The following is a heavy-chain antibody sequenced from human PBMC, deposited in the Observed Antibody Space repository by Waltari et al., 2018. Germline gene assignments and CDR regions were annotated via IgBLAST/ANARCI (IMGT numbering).Heavy chain of an antibody. CDR1: GGSISSGGYY. V-gene: IGHV4-31*01. CDR3: ARSFGAYGNYFDY. CDR2: SYYSGST. Sequence: QVQLQESGPGLVKPSQTLSLTCTVSGGSISSGGYYWSWIRQHPGKGLEWIGYSYYSGSTYYNPSLKSLVTISVDTSKNQFSLKLSSVTAADTAVYYCARSFGAYGNYFDYWGQGTLVTVSS. J-gene: IGHJ4*02. D-gene: IGHD3-16*01.